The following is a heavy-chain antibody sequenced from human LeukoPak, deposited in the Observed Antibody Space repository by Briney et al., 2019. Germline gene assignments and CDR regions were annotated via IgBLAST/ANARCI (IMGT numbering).Heavy chain of an antibody. CDR3: AQRLNYYDSRDYY. J-gene: IGHJ4*02. V-gene: IGHV3-23*01. Sequence: GSLRLSCAASGFSFSRFAMSWVRQAPGKGLEWVSTTSGSGGNTYYADSVKGRFTISRDSSKNTVCLQMNSLRAEDTAVYYCAQRLNYYDSRDYYWGQGTLVTVSS. D-gene: IGHD3-22*01. CDR2: TSGSGGNT. CDR1: GFSFSRFA.